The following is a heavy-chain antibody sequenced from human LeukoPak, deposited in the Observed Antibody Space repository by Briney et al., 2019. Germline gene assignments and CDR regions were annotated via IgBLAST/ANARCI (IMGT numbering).Heavy chain of an antibody. CDR3: AKKYRSVQFFYMDV. CDR2: ISSSGSTI. Sequence: GGSLRLSCAASGFTFSSYEMNWVRQAPGKGLEWVSYISSSGSTIYYADSVKGRFTISRDNAKNSLYLQMNSLRAEDTAIYYCAKKYRSVQFFYMDVWGKGTTVTISS. J-gene: IGHJ6*03. CDR1: GFTFSSYE. V-gene: IGHV3-48*03. D-gene: IGHD2-2*01.